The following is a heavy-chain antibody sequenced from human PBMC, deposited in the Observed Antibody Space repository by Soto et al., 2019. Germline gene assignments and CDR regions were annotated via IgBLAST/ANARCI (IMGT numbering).Heavy chain of an antibody. D-gene: IGHD3-3*01. CDR1: GFTVSSNY. CDR2: IYNNGNT. CDR3: ARVSGLFYEIDY. Sequence: GGSLRLSCAASGFTVSSNYMSWVCQAPGKGLEWVSLIYNNGNTYYTDSVKGRFTISRDNSKNTLYLQMDSLRAEDTALYYCARVSGLFYEIDYWGQGTLVTVS. V-gene: IGHV3-66*01. J-gene: IGHJ4*02.